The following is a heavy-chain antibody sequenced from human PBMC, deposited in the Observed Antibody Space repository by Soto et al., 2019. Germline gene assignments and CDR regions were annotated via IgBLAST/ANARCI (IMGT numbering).Heavy chain of an antibody. CDR2: ISGSGGST. J-gene: IGHJ3*02. CDR3: AKDRLSGSYPPGAFDI. V-gene: IGHV3-23*01. D-gene: IGHD1-26*01. CDR1: GFTFSSYA. Sequence: EVQLLESGGGLVQPGGSLRLSCAASGFTFSSYAMSWVRQAPGKGLEWVSAISGSGGSTYYADSVKGRFTISRDNSKNTLYLQMNILRAEDTAVYYCAKDRLSGSYPPGAFDIWGQGTMVTVSS.